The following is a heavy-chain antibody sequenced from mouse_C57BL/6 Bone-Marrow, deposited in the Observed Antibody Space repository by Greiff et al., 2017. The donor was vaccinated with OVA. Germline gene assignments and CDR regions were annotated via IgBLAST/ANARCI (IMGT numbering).Heavy chain of an antibody. CDR1: GYAFTNYL. J-gene: IGHJ2*01. Sequence: QVQLQQSGAELVRPGTSVKVSCKASGYAFTNYLIEWVKQRPGQGLEWIGVINPGSGGTNYNEKFKGKATLTADKSSSTAYMHLSSLTSEDSAVYFCARRKNWDGVDYWGQGTTLTVSS. CDR2: INPGSGGT. CDR3: ARRKNWDGVDY. D-gene: IGHD4-1*01. V-gene: IGHV1-54*01.